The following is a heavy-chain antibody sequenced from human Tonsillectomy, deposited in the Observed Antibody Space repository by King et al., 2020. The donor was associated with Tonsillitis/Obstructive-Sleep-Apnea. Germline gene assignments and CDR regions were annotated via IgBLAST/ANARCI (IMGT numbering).Heavy chain of an antibody. Sequence: VQLVESGGGVVQPGRSLRLSCAASGFTFSSYAMHWVRQAPGKGLEWVAVISYDGSNKYYADSVKGRFTISRDNSKNTLYLQMNSLRAEDTAVYYCAREGGSVRYYFDYWGQGTLVTVSS. D-gene: IGHD3-16*01. J-gene: IGHJ4*02. CDR1: GFTFSSYA. V-gene: IGHV3-30*04. CDR3: AREGGSVRYYFDY. CDR2: ISYDGSNK.